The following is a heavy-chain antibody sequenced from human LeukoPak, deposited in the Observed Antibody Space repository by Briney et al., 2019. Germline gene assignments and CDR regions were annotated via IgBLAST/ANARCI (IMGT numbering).Heavy chain of an antibody. CDR2: ISAYNGNT. CDR3: ARANYYYDSSGYSYYFDY. D-gene: IGHD3-22*01. J-gene: IGHJ4*02. CDR1: GYTFTSYG. Sequence: ASVKVSCKASGYTFTSYGISWVRQAPGQGPEWMGWISAYNGNTNYAQKLQGRVTMTTDTSTSTAYMELRSLRSDDTAVYYCARANYYYDSSGYSYYFDYWGQGTLVTVSS. V-gene: IGHV1-18*01.